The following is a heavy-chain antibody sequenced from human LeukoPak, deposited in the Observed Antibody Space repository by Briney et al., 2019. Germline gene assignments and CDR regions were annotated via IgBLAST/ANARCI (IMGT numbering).Heavy chain of an antibody. D-gene: IGHD2-2*01. J-gene: IGHJ5*02. V-gene: IGHV4-34*01. Sequence: SETLSLTCAVYGGSFSGYHWSWIRQPPGKGLEWIGEINHSGSTNYNPSLKSRVTISVDTSKNQFSLKLSSVTAADTAVYYCARGARDIVVVPAAKPWFDPWGQGTLVTVSS. CDR1: GGSFSGYH. CDR3: ARGARDIVVVPAAKPWFDP. CDR2: INHSGST.